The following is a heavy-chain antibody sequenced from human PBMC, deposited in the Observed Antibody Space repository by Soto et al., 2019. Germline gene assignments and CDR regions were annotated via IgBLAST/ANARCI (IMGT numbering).Heavy chain of an antibody. D-gene: IGHD6-19*01. CDR2: ISGSGDST. CDR3: AKERSSGWSFDY. Sequence: GGSMILSCAASGVTFSTYSMNWVRQAPGKGLEWVSGISGSGDSTYYADSVKGRFTVSRDNSKNTLYLQMNSLRAEDTAVFYCAKERSSGWSFDYWGQGTLVTVSS. V-gene: IGHV3-23*01. J-gene: IGHJ4*02. CDR1: GVTFSTYS.